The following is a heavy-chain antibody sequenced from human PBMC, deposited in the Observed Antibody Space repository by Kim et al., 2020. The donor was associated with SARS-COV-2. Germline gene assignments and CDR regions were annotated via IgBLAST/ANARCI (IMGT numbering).Heavy chain of an antibody. J-gene: IGHJ4*02. CDR2: ISSSSSYI. V-gene: IGHV3-21*01. CDR3: ARAAGLSIPSLCDY. Sequence: GGSLRLSCAASGFTFSSYSMNWVRQAPGKGLEWVSSISSSSSYIYYADSVKGRFTISRDNAKNSLYLQMNSLRAEDTAVYYCARAAGLSIPSLCDYWGQGTLVTVSS. D-gene: IGHD3-16*02. CDR1: GFTFSSYS.